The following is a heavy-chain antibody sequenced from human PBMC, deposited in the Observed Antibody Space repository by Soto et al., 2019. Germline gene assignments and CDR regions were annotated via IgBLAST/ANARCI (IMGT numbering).Heavy chain of an antibody. CDR1: GGSICSYY. CDR3: ARHPGTDCSGGSCYHGSWFDP. D-gene: IGHD2-15*01. J-gene: IGHJ5*02. V-gene: IGHV4-59*08. CDR2: IYYSGST. Sequence: PSETLSLTCTVSGGSICSYYWSWIRQPPGKGLEWIGYIYYSGSTNYNPSLKSRVTISADTSKNQFSLKLSSVTAADTAVYYCARHPGTDCSGGSCYHGSWFDPWGQGTLVTVSS.